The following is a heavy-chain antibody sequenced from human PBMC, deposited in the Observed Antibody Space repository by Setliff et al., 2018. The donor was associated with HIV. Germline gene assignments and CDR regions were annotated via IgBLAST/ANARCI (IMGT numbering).Heavy chain of an antibody. J-gene: IGHJ3*01. CDR1: GFTFSSFG. Sequence: HPGGSLRLSCAASGFTFSSFGMHWVRQAPGKGLEWVALISYDGLKKNYGESVKGRVTISRDNSRNTMNLQMTALRPDDTALYYCARERVQLGVLHDAADLWGQGTMVTVSS. CDR3: ARERVQLGVLHDAADL. CDR2: ISYDGLKK. D-gene: IGHD2-8*01. V-gene: IGHV3-30*03.